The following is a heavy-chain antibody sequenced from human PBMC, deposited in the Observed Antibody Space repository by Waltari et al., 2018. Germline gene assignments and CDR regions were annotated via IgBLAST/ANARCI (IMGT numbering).Heavy chain of an antibody. D-gene: IGHD6-19*01. CDR3: AKDQAEWLVLDGYFDS. CDR2: MSGTGDYT. J-gene: IGHJ4*02. Sequence: EVQLLESGGDLEQPGGSLRISCVGSGFNFSNYAMNWVRQAPGKGLEWVSTMSGTGDYTYCADSVKGRFTISRDNSKNTVFLHMNNLRVEDTAIYFCAKDQAEWLVLDGYFDSWGQGTPVTVSS. CDR1: GFNFSNYA. V-gene: IGHV3-23*01.